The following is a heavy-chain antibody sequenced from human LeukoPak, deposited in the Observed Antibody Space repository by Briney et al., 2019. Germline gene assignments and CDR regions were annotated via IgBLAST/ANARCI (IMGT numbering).Heavy chain of an antibody. CDR2: ISSSSTYT. CDR3: AREPSKQHLDI. CDR1: GFTFSDYY. Sequence: GGSLRLACEASGFTFSDYYMTWIRQAPGKGLEWVSYISSSSTYTNYADSVKGRFTISRDNAKNSLYLQMNSLRAEDTGVYYCAREPSKQHLDIWGQGTLVTVSS. J-gene: IGHJ4*02. D-gene: IGHD6-13*01. V-gene: IGHV3-11*06.